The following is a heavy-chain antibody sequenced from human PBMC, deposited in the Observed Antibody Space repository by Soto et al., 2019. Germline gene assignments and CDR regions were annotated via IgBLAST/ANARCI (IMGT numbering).Heavy chain of an antibody. CDR2: ISYDASNK. CDR1: GFTFSSYA. V-gene: IGHV3-30-3*01. Sequence: VGSLRLSCAASGFTFSSYAVHWVRQAPGKGLEWVAVISYDASNKYYGDSVKGRFIVSRDNSKNTLYLQMNSLRAEDTAVYYCARAFSTGWYGEFDYWGQGTLVTVSS. CDR3: ARAFSTGWYGEFDY. J-gene: IGHJ4*02. D-gene: IGHD6-19*01.